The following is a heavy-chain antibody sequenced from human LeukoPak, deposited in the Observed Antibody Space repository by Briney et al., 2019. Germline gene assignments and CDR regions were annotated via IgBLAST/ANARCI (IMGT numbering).Heavy chain of an antibody. V-gene: IGHV3-30*18. Sequence: GGSLRLSCAASGFTFSSYGMHWVRQAPGKGLEWVAVISYDGSNKYYADSVKGRFTISRDNSKNTLYLQMNSLRAEDTAVYYCAKDRVVPAGPYFDYWGQGTLVTVSS. CDR1: GFTFSSYG. CDR2: ISYDGSNK. CDR3: AKDRVVPAGPYFDY. D-gene: IGHD2-2*01. J-gene: IGHJ4*02.